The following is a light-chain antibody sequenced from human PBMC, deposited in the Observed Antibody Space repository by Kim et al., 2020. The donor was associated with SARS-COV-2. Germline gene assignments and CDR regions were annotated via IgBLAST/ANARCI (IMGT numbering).Light chain of an antibody. Sequence: QPASISCMSSQSLLHSDGKTYLYWYLQKPGQCPPLLIYERSNRFSGVPDRFSGSGSGTDFTLKISRVEAEDVGVYYCMQSIQLPPTFGGGTKLEIK. J-gene: IGKJ4*01. CDR1: QSLLHSDGKTY. CDR3: MQSIQLPPT. CDR2: ERS. V-gene: IGKV2D-29*02.